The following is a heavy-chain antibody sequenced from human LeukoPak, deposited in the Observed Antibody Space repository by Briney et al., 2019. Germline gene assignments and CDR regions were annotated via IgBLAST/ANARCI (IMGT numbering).Heavy chain of an antibody. J-gene: IGHJ4*02. CDR3: ARHNGWYDY. CDR2: ISSSGGYM. Sequence: LSLTCTVSGGSISSGGYYWSWIRQHPGKGLEWIAYISSSGGYMYADSVKGRFTISRDNAKNSLYLQMNSLRAEDTAVYYCARHNGWYDYWGQGTLVTVSS. V-gene: IGHV3-11*06. CDR1: GGSISSGGYY. D-gene: IGHD6-19*01.